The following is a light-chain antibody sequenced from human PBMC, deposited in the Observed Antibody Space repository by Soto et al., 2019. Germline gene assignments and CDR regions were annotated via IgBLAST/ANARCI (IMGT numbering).Light chain of an antibody. Sequence: QPVLTQPPSASGSPGQSVTISCAGTSSDVGGYNYVSWYQQYPGKVPKLMIYEVSERPSGVPDRFSGSKSGNTAFLTVSGLQTEDEADYYCQSYDSSLIGSVFGGGTKLTVL. CDR1: SSDVGGYNY. CDR3: QSYDSSLIGSV. J-gene: IGLJ2*01. V-gene: IGLV2-8*01. CDR2: EVS.